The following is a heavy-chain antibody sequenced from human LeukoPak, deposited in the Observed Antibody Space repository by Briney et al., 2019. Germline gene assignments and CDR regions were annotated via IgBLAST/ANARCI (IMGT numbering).Heavy chain of an antibody. J-gene: IGHJ3*02. Sequence: PGGSLRLSCAASGFTFSSNYMSWVRQAPGKGLEWVSVIYSGGKTYYADSVKGRFTISRDNSKNTLYLQMNSLRAEDTAVYYCAREGDSSSWPYDAFDIWGQGTMVTVSS. CDR3: AREGDSSSWPYDAFDI. CDR1: GFTFSSNY. D-gene: IGHD6-13*01. CDR2: IYSGGKT. V-gene: IGHV3-53*01.